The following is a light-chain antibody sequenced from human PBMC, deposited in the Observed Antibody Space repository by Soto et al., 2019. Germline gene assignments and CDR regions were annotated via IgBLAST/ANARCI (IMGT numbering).Light chain of an antibody. J-gene: IGLJ2*01. CDR2: RNN. CDR1: SSNIGSNY. Sequence: QSALTQPPSASGTPGQRVTISCSGSSSNIGSNYVYWYQQLPGTVPKLLIYRNNQRPSGVPDRFSGSKSGTSASLAISGLRSEDEADYYCAAWDDSLSVLFGGGTKLTVL. V-gene: IGLV1-47*01. CDR3: AAWDDSLSVL.